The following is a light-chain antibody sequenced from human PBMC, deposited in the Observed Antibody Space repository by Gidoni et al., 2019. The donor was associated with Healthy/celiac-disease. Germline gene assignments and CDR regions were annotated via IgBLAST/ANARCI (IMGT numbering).Light chain of an antibody. CDR3: QQRSNWPPKIT. J-gene: IGKJ4*01. V-gene: IGKV3-11*01. CDR1: QSVSSY. CDR2: DAS. Sequence: EIVLTQSPATLSLSPGERATLSCRASQSVSSYLAWYQPKPGQAPRLLIYDASNRATGIPARFSGSGSGTDFTLTISSLEPEDFAVYYCQQRSNWPPKITFGGGTKVEIK.